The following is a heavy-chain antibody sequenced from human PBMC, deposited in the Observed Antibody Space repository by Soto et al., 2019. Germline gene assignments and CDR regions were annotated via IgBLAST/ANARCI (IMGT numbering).Heavy chain of an antibody. D-gene: IGHD6-6*01. Sequence: GGSLRLSCAASGFTFSSYGMHWVRQAPGKGLEWVAVIWYDGSNKYYADSVKGRFTISRDNSKNTLYLQMNSLRAEDTAVYYCARDPLVSTPGSIAARGGMDVWGQGTTVTVSS. CDR3: ARDPLVSTPGSIAARGGMDV. CDR1: GFTFSSYG. V-gene: IGHV3-33*01. J-gene: IGHJ6*02. CDR2: IWYDGSNK.